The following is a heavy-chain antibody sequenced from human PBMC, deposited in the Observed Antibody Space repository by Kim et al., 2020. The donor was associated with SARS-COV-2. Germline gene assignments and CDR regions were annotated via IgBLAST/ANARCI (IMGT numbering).Heavy chain of an antibody. CDR1: GGSFSGYY. CDR3: AREGGSMVRGVITTFDY. V-gene: IGHV4-34*01. CDR2: INHSGST. J-gene: IGHJ4*02. Sequence: SETLSLTCAVYGGSFSGYYWSWIRQPPGKGLEWIGEINHSGSTNYNPSLKSRVTISVDTSKNQLSLKLSSVTAADTAVYYCAREGGSMVRGVITTFDYWGQGTLVTVSS. D-gene: IGHD3-10*01.